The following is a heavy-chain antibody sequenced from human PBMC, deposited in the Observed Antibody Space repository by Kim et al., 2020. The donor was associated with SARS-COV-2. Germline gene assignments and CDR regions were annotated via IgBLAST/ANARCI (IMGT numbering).Heavy chain of an antibody. CDR2: LKSDTDGGSA. V-gene: IGHV3-15*01. CDR3: TTISRLITSWFHP. CDR1: GLNLRNAW. Sequence: GGSLRLSCATSGLNLRNAWMSWVRQAPGKGLEWIARLKSDTDGGSADYAAPGNGRFTVERDESTNTLSLQIHSLGTDDAAVYYCTTISRLITSWFHPWGQGTLVTVSS. D-gene: IGHD1-20*01. J-gene: IGHJ5*02.